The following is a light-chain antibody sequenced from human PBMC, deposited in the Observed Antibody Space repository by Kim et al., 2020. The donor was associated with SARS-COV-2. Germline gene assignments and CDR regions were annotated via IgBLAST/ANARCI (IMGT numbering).Light chain of an antibody. CDR3: QQYNSYPT. V-gene: IGKV1-5*03. Sequence: SASEGDRVTITCRASQSISSWLAWYQQKPGKAPKLLIDKASSLESGVPSRFSGSGSGTEFTLTISSLQPDDFATYYCQQYNSYPTFGQGTKVDIK. J-gene: IGKJ1*01. CDR1: QSISSW. CDR2: KAS.